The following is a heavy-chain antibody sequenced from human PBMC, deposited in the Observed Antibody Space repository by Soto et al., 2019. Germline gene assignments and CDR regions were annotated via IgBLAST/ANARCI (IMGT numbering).Heavy chain of an antibody. CDR2: ISSSSSYI. CDR1: GFTFSSYS. J-gene: IGHJ4*02. V-gene: IGHV3-21*01. CDR3: ARDQSLVPAAYDY. D-gene: IGHD2-2*01. Sequence: EVQLVESGGGLVQPGGSLRLSCAASGFTFSSYSMNWVRQAPGKGLEWVSSISSSSSYIYYADSVKGRFTISRDNAKNSLYLQMNSLRAEDTAVYYCARDQSLVPAAYDYWGQGTLVTVSS.